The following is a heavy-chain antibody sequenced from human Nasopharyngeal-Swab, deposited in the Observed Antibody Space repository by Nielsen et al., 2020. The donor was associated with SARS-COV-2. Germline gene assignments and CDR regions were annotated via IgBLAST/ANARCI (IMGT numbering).Heavy chain of an antibody. J-gene: IGHJ4*02. CDR3: ARDVGVAGGDY. Sequence: ASVKVSCKASGYTFTSYYMHWVRQAPGQGLEWMGIINPSGGSTSYAQKFQGRVTMTRDTSTSTVYMELRSLRSDDTAVYYCARDVGVAGGDYWGQGTLVTVSS. V-gene: IGHV1-46*01. CDR2: INPSGGST. CDR1: GYTFTSYY. D-gene: IGHD3-3*01.